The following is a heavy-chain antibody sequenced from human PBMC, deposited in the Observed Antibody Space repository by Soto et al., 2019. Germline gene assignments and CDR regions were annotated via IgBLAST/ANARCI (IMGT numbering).Heavy chain of an antibody. CDR2: IYYSGST. CDR1: GGSISSYY. J-gene: IGHJ4*02. Sequence: SETLSLTYTVSGGSISSYYWSWIRQPPGKGLEWIGYIYYSGSTNYNPSLKSRVTISVDTSKNQFSLKLSSVTAADTAVYYCARAYYYYFDYWGQGTLVTVSS. V-gene: IGHV4-59*01. D-gene: IGHD3-16*01. CDR3: ARAYYYYFDY.